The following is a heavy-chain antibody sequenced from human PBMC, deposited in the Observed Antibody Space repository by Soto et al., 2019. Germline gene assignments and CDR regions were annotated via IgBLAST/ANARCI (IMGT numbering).Heavy chain of an antibody. Sequence: QVQLEQSGAEVKQPGSSVKVSCKASGGNFQTYAFTWVRQAPGQGLEWMGGIIPVFASTTSAQKFQGRVTITADESTNSVYMELSSLRSDDTAIYYCARVRTRVYGSGSTSPRFYYGTDVWGQGTAVTVSS. CDR2: IIPVFAST. V-gene: IGHV1-69*12. J-gene: IGHJ6*02. D-gene: IGHD3-10*01. CDR3: ARVRTRVYGSGSTSPRFYYGTDV. CDR1: GGNFQTYA.